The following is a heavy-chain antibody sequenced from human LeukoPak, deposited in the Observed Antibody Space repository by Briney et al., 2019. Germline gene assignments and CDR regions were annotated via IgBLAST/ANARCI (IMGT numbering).Heavy chain of an antibody. CDR2: IYHSGST. D-gene: IGHD2-2*02. Sequence: SETLSLTCTVSGYSISSGYYWGWIRQPPGKGLEWIGSIYHSGSTYYNPSLKSRVTISVDTSKNQFSLKLSSVTAADTAVYYCARDSTYCSSTSCYKDFDYWSQGTLVTVSS. CDR1: GYSISSGYY. V-gene: IGHV4-38-2*02. CDR3: ARDSTYCSSTSCYKDFDY. J-gene: IGHJ4*02.